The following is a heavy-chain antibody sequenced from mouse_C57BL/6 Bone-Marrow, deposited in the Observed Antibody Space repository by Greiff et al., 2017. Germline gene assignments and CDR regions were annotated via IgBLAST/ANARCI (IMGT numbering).Heavy chain of an antibody. CDR2: ISNGGGST. CDR3: ASLSTIGAWFAY. CDR1: GFTFSDYY. J-gene: IGHJ3*01. D-gene: IGHD2-14*01. Sequence: EVQVVESGGGLVQPGGSLKLSCAASGFTFSDYYMYWVRQTPEKRLEWVAYISNGGGSTYYPDTVKGRFTISRDNAKNTLYLQMSRLKSEDTAMYYCASLSTIGAWFAYWGQGTLVTVSA. V-gene: IGHV5-12*01.